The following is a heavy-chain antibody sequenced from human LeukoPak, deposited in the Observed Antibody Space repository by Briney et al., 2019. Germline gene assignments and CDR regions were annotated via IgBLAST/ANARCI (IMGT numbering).Heavy chain of an antibody. CDR3: ARYWGSDAFDI. J-gene: IGHJ3*02. D-gene: IGHD7-27*01. CDR2: ITPIFGTA. V-gene: IGHV1-69*13. CDR1: GGTFSSYA. Sequence: GASVKVSCKASGGTFSSYAISWVRQAPGQGLEWMGGITPIFGTANYAQKFQGRVTITADESTSTAYMELSSLRSEDTAVYYCARYWGSDAFDIWGQGTMVTVSS.